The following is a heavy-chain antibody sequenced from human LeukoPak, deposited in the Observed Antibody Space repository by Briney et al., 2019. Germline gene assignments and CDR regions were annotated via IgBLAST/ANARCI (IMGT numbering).Heavy chain of an antibody. CDR2: IIPILGIA. V-gene: IGHV1-69*04. CDR1: GGTFSSYA. J-gene: IGHJ5*02. D-gene: IGHD3-3*01. CDR3: ANDHTIFGAEKFDP. Sequence: SVRVSCKASGGTFSSYAISWVRQAPGQGLEWMGRIIPILGIANYAQKFQGRVTIAADKSTSTAYMELSSLRSEDTAVYYCANDHTIFGAEKFDPWGQGTLVTVSS.